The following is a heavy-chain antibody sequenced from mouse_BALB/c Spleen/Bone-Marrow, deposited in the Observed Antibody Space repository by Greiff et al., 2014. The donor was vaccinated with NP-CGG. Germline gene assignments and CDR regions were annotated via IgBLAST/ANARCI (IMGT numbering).Heavy chain of an antibody. D-gene: IGHD2-4*01. CDR1: GFTFSSYG. J-gene: IGHJ2*01. V-gene: IGHV5-6*01. CDR2: ISSGGSYT. Sequence: VQLQESGGDLVKPGGSLKLSCAASGFTFSSYGMSWVRQTPDKRLEWVATISSGGSYTYYPDSGKGRFTISRDNAKNTPYLQMSSLKSEDTAMYYCARQTYYDYGGYFDYWGQGTTLTVSS. CDR3: ARQTYYDYGGYFDY.